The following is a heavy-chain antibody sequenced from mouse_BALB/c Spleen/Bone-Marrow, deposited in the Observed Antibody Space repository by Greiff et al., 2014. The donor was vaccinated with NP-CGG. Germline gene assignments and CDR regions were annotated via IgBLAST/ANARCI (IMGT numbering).Heavy chain of an antibody. D-gene: IGHD2-1*01. Sequence: VQLQESGAELARPGASVKMSCRASGYTFTTYTMLWVKQRLGQGLEWIGYINPSSGYTYYNQKFKDKATLTADKSSSAAYPQLSSLTPEDSAVYYCARVYGNYDAMDYWGQGTSVTVSS. CDR2: INPSSGYT. J-gene: IGHJ4*01. V-gene: IGHV1-4*01. CDR3: ARVYGNYDAMDY. CDR1: GYTFTTYT.